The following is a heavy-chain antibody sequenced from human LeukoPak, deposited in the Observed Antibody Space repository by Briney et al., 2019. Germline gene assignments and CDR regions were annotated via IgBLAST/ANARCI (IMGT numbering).Heavy chain of an antibody. CDR1: GFTFSSYA. CDR3: AKGSSPSRPYYFDY. D-gene: IGHD6-6*01. Sequence: SGGSLRLSCAASGFTFSSYALSWVRQAPGKGLEWVSAITGSGGDTYHADSVQGRFTISRDNSKNTLFLQMNSRRAEDTAVYYCAKGSSPSRPYYFDYWGQGTLVTVSS. CDR2: ITGSGGDT. J-gene: IGHJ4*02. V-gene: IGHV3-23*01.